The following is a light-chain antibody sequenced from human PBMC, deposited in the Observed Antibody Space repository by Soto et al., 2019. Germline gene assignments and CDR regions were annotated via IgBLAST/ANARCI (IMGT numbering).Light chain of an antibody. V-gene: IGKV3-15*01. CDR1: RTIGTN. J-gene: IGKJ4*01. CDR2: KTS. CDR3: QQYADWPLT. Sequence: IVMTQSPATVSVSPGESASLSCRASRTIGTNLGWYQQKPGQAPRLPISKTSTRATGVPARFSGSGSGTEFTLTITSLQSEDIAVYYCQQYADWPLTFGGGTKVDIK.